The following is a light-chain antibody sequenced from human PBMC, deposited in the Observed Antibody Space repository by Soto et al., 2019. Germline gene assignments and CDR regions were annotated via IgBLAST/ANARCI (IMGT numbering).Light chain of an antibody. CDR3: ASYTSFTIVL. J-gene: IGLJ2*01. V-gene: IGLV1-47*01. CDR1: SSNIGSNY. CDR2: RNY. Sequence: QSVLSQSPSASGTPGQRVTISCSGSSSNIGSNYVFWYQQLPGTAPKVLIYRNYQRPSGVPDRFSGSKSGSSASLAISGLRSEDEADYYCASYTSFTIVLFGGGTKLTVL.